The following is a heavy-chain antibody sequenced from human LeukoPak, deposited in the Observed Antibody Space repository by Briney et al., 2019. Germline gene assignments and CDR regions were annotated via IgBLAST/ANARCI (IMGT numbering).Heavy chain of an antibody. CDR3: ARAEGSGSNWFDP. J-gene: IGHJ5*02. V-gene: IGHV4-59*01. Sequence: PSETLSLTCTVSGGSISSYYWSWIRQPPGKGLEWIGYIYYSGSTNYNPSLKSRVTISVDTSKNQFSLKLSSVTAADTAVYYCARAEGSGSNWFDPWGQGTLVTVSS. CDR2: IYYSGST. CDR1: GGSISSYY. D-gene: IGHD3-10*01.